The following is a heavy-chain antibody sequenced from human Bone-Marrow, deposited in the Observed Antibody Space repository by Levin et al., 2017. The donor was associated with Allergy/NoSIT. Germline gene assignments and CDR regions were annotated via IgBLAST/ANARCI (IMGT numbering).Heavy chain of an antibody. J-gene: IGHJ4*02. CDR1: GFSLSNYW. V-gene: IGHV3-7*01. CDR3: AREARHYLEQYFYLDY. CDR2: IKHDGTEK. Sequence: PGGSLRLSCAAAGFSLSNYWMSWVRQAPGKGLEWVANIKHDGTEKYYVDSVRGRFTISRDNAKNSLYLQMNSLRGEDTALYYCAREARHYLEQYFYLDYWGQGTPVTVSS. D-gene: IGHD1/OR15-1a*01.